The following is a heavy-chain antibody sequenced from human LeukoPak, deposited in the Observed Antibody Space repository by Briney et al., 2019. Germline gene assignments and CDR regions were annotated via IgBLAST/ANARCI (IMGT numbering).Heavy chain of an antibody. D-gene: IGHD3-22*01. V-gene: IGHV4-34*01. CDR1: GGSFSGYY. CDR3: ARRRRTYYYDSSGYYYGYFDY. Sequence: PSETLSLTCAVYGGSFSGYYWSWIRQPPGKGLEWIGEINHSGSTNYNPSLKSRVTISVDTSKNQFSLKLSSVTAADTAVYYCARRRRTYYYDSSGYYYGYFDYWGQGTLVTVSS. CDR2: INHSGST. J-gene: IGHJ4*02.